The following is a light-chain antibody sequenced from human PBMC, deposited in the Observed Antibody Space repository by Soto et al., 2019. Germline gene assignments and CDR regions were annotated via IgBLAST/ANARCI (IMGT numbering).Light chain of an antibody. CDR1: QSVSSN. J-gene: IGKJ4*01. Sequence: EIVMTQSPGTLSVSPGERAILSCRASQSVSSNLAWYQQKPGQAPRLLISGASTRATGIPVRFSGSGSGTEFTLTISSLQSEDFAVYYCQQYHDWPPVTFGGGTKVEIK. CDR3: QQYHDWPPVT. CDR2: GAS. V-gene: IGKV3-15*01.